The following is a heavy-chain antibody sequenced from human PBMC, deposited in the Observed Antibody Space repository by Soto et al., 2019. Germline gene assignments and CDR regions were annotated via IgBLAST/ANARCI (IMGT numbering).Heavy chain of an antibody. J-gene: IGHJ6*02. D-gene: IGHD2-2*01. Sequence: SVTNSLTCSVAGGTISSSDLSWIRKPPGKGLEWMGYIYYSGSTYYNSSLKSRVTIPVDTSKNQFSLKLSSVTAADTAVYYCARGKDIVVVPASYGGYYYYGMDVWGQGTTVTVSS. CDR2: IYYSGST. CDR1: GGTISSSD. CDR3: ARGKDIVVVPASYGGYYYYGMDV. V-gene: IGHV4-59*12.